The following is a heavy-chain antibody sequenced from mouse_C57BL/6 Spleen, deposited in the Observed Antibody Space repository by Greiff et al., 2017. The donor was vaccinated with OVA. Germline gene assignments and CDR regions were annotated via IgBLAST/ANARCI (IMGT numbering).Heavy chain of an antibody. Sequence: QVQLQQSGAELVRPGSSVKLSCKASGYTFTSYWMDWVKQRPGQGLEWIGNIYPSDSETHYNQKFKDKATLTVDKSSSTAYMQLSSLTSEDSAVYYCARAQATDYYAMDYWGQGTSVTVSS. D-gene: IGHD3-2*02. CDR2: IYPSDSET. CDR3: ARAQATDYYAMDY. CDR1: GYTFTSYW. J-gene: IGHJ4*01. V-gene: IGHV1-61*01.